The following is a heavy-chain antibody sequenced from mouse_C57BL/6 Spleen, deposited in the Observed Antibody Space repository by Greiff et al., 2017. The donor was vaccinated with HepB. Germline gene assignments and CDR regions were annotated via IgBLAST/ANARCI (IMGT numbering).Heavy chain of an antibody. V-gene: IGHV5-2*01. D-gene: IGHD2-4*01. CDR2: INSDGGST. CDR3: ARRDYDGYWYFDV. J-gene: IGHJ1*03. Sequence: EVKLVESGGGLVQPGESLKLSCESNEYEFPSHDMSWVRKTPEKRLELVAAINSDGGSTYYPDTMERRFIISRDNTKKTLYLQMSSLRSEETALYYCARRDYDGYWYFDVWGTGTTVTVSS. CDR1: EYEFPSHD.